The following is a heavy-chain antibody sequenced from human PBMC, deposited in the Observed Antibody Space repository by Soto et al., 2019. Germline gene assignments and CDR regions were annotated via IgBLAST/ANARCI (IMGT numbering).Heavy chain of an antibody. CDR3: ARDPTYYDFWSGLHNYYYYGMDV. D-gene: IGHD3-3*01. CDR1: VYTFTSYG. V-gene: IGHV1-18*04. Sequence: SRKVSCKASVYTFTSYGISWVRQAPGQGLEWMGWISAYNGNTNYAQKLQGRVTMTTDTSTSTAYMELRSLRSDDTAVYYFARDPTYYDFWSGLHNYYYYGMDVWGQGTTVTVSS. CDR2: ISAYNGNT. J-gene: IGHJ6*02.